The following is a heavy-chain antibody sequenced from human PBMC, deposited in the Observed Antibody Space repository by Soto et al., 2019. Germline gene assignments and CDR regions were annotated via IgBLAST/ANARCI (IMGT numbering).Heavy chain of an antibody. CDR1: GGSISSGGYY. Sequence: KTSETLSLTWTVSGGSISSGGYYWSWIRQHPGKGLEWIGYIYYSGSTYYNPSLKSRVTISVDTSKNQFSLKLSSVTDADTAVYYCASYYDSSGSDYWGKGTLVTVSS. CDR3: ASYYDSSGSDY. V-gene: IGHV4-31*02. J-gene: IGHJ4*02. CDR2: IYYSGST. D-gene: IGHD3-22*01.